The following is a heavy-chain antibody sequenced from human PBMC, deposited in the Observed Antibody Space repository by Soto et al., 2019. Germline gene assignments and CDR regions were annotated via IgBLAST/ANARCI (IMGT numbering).Heavy chain of an antibody. D-gene: IGHD6-19*01. V-gene: IGHV3-21*01. CDR1: GFTFSSYS. CDR2: ISSSSSYI. Sequence: GGSQRLSCAASGFTFSSYSMNWVRQAPGKGLEWVSSISSSSSYIYYADSVKGRFTISRDNAKNSLYLQMNSLRAEDTAVYYCARAGRYSSGWYRSPNWFAPWGQGTLVTVSS. J-gene: IGHJ5*02. CDR3: ARAGRYSSGWYRSPNWFAP.